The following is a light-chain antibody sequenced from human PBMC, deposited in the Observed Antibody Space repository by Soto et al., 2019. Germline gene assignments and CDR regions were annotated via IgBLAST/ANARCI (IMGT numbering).Light chain of an antibody. Sequence: DIHMTQSPSTLSASVGDRVTITCRASQSISSWLAWYQQKPGKAPKLLIYKASSLESGVPSRFSGSGSGTEFTLTISSLQPDDFATYYYQQYNSYWTFGQGTKVEIK. J-gene: IGKJ1*01. V-gene: IGKV1-5*03. CDR3: QQYNSYWT. CDR2: KAS. CDR1: QSISSW.